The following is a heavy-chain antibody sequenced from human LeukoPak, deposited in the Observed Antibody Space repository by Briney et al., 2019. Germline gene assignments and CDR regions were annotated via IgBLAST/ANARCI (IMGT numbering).Heavy chain of an antibody. Sequence: GSLRLSCAASGFTFNSYTLHWVRQVPDKGLEWVTIISFDGDNKYYADSVKGRFTISRDNSKNTLYLQMNSLRPEDTAVYYCAKSGSHNAFDTWGQGTMVTVSS. J-gene: IGHJ3*02. D-gene: IGHD1-26*01. V-gene: IGHV3-30-3*01. CDR2: ISFDGDNK. CDR3: AKSGSHNAFDT. CDR1: GFTFNSYT.